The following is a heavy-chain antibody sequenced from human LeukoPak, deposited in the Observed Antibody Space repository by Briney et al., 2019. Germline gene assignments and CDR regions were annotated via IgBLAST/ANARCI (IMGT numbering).Heavy chain of an antibody. J-gene: IGHJ4*02. D-gene: IGHD3-9*01. Sequence: GGSLRLSCAGSGFPFSDHYMDWVRQAPGKGLEWVGRTRNKARSYTTDYAASVKGRFTISRDASKNSVYLQMNSLKTEDTAVYYCARTYYDILTGIRDFDYWGQGTLVTVPS. V-gene: IGHV3-72*01. CDR2: TRNKARSYTT. CDR3: ARTYYDILTGIRDFDY. CDR1: GFPFSDHY.